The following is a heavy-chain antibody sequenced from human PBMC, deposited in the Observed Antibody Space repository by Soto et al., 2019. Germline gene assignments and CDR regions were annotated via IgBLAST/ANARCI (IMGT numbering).Heavy chain of an antibody. CDR2: INPSGGST. V-gene: IGHV1-46*01. J-gene: IGHJ6*02. CDR1: GYTFTSYY. CDR3: ARWVFWFGESTPDYYYYYGMDV. Sequence: ASVKVSCKASGYTFTSYYMHWVRQAPGQGLEWMGIINPSGGSTSYAQKFQGRVTMTRDTSTSTVYMELSSLRSEDTAVYYCARWVFWFGESTPDYYYYYGMDVWGQGTTVTVSS. D-gene: IGHD3-10*01.